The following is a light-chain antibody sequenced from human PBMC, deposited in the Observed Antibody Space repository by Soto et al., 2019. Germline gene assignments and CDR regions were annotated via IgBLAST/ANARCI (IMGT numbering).Light chain of an antibody. J-gene: IGLJ1*01. CDR2: EVS. V-gene: IGLV2-14*01. CDR3: ASYTRRSTYV. CDR1: SXDVGGYNL. Sequence: QSVLTQPASVSGSPGQSITISCTGTSXDVGGYNLVSWFQQHPGKAPKLMIYEVSNRPSGASNRFSGSKSGNTASLTISGLQSEDEADYYCASYTRRSTYVFGTGTKVTVL.